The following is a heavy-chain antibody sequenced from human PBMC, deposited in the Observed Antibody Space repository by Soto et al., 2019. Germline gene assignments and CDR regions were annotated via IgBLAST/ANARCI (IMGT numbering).Heavy chain of an antibody. CDR1: GGSISSGGYY. J-gene: IGHJ6*02. CDR3: ARDGLATAAGYYYYYGMDV. D-gene: IGHD6-13*01. CDR2: IYYSGST. V-gene: IGHV4-31*03. Sequence: PSETLSLTCTVSGGSISSGGYYWSWIRQHPGKGLEWIGYIYYSGSTYYNPSLKSRVTISVDTSKNQFSLKLSSVTAADTAVYYCARDGLATAAGYYYYYGMDVWGQGTTVT.